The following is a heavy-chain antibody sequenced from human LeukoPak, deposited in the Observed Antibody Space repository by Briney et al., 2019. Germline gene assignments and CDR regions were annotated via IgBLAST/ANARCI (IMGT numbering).Heavy chain of an antibody. J-gene: IGHJ4*02. Sequence: SVKVSCKASGGTFSSYTISWVRQAPGQGLEWMGRIMPILGIANYAQKFQGRVTITADKSTSTAYMELSSLRSEDTAVYYCARDPIVVVKNQPYYFDYWGQGTLVTVSS. CDR2: IMPILGIA. CDR3: ARDPIVVVKNQPYYFDY. CDR1: GGTFSSYT. D-gene: IGHD2-21*01. V-gene: IGHV1-69*04.